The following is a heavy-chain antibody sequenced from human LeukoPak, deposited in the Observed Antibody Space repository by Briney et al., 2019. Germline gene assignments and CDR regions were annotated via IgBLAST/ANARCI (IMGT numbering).Heavy chain of an antibody. CDR1: GYTFTSYY. D-gene: IGHD4-17*01. CDR3: ARTTVTTDGMDV. V-gene: IGHV1-46*01. CDR2: INPSGGST. J-gene: IGHJ6*02. Sequence: ASVKVSCKASGYTFTSYYMHWVRQAPGQGLEWMGIINPSGGSTSYAQKFQDRVTITADKSTTTAYMEVSSLTSADTAVYYCARTTVTTDGMDVWGQGTTVIVSS.